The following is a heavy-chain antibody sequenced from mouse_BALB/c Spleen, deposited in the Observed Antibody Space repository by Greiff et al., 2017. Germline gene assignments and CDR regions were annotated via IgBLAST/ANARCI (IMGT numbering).Heavy chain of an antibody. CDR3: ARWAYYRYEGAMDY. CDR1: GYTFTSYW. V-gene: IGHV1S81*02. J-gene: IGHJ4*01. CDR2: INPSNGRT. D-gene: IGHD2-14*01. Sequence: QVHVKQPGAELVKPGASVKLSCKASGYTFTSYWMHWVKQRPGQGLEWIGEINPSNGRTNYNEKFKSKATLTVDKSSSTAYMQLSSLTSEDSAVYYCARWAYYRYEGAMDYWGQGTSVTVSS.